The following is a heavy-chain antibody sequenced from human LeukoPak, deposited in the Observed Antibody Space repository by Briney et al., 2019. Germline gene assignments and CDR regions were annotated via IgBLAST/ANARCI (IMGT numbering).Heavy chain of an antibody. J-gene: IGHJ4*02. CDR2: IYHSGST. CDR1: GYSISRFYY. V-gene: IGHV4-38-2*01. CDR3: ATLAASAPRYFDY. Sequence: SETLSLTCAVSGYSISRFYYWGWIRQPPGKGPEWIASIYHSGSTYYNPSLKSRITISVDTSKSQFSLKLTSVTAADAAVYYCATLAASAPRYFDYWGQGILVTVSS. D-gene: IGHD6-13*01.